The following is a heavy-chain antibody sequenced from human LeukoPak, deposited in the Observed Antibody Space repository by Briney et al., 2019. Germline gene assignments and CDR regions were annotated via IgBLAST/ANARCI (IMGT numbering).Heavy chain of an antibody. CDR3: ARGSSGGGYAFDI. J-gene: IGHJ3*02. D-gene: IGHD2-15*01. CDR1: GGSISSGGYS. Sequence: SETLSLTCAVSGGSISSGGYSWSWIRQPPGKGLEWIGYIYYSGSTYYNPSLKSRVTISVDTSKNQFSLKLSSVTAADTAVYYCARGSSGGGYAFDIWGQGTMVTVSS. CDR2: IYYSGST. V-gene: IGHV4-30-4*07.